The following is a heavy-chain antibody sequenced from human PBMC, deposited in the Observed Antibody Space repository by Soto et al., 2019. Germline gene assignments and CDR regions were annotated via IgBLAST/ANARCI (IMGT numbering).Heavy chain of an antibody. Sequence: SETLSLTCAVYGGSISGYDCSWIRQPPGKGLEWIGEINHSGSTNYNPSLKSRVTISVDTSKNQFSLKLSSVTAADTAVYYCARGSYIAAAGNYYYYYGMDVWGQGTTVTVS. V-gene: IGHV4-34*01. CDR2: INHSGST. D-gene: IGHD6-13*01. CDR3: ARGSYIAAAGNYYYYYGMDV. CDR1: GGSISGYD. J-gene: IGHJ6*02.